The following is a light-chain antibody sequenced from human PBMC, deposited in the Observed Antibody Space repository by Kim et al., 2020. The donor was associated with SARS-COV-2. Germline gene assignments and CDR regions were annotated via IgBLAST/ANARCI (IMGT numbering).Light chain of an antibody. Sequence: QSALTQPTSVSGSPGQSITISCTGTRSDVGGHNHVSWYQQHTGKAPKLMIFDVSNRPSGVSDRFSGSKSGNTASLTISWLRAEDEADYYCSSYTSGTIVIFGGGTQLTVL. V-gene: IGLV2-14*01. CDR3: SSYTSGTIVI. CDR2: DVS. J-gene: IGLJ2*01. CDR1: RSDVGGHNH.